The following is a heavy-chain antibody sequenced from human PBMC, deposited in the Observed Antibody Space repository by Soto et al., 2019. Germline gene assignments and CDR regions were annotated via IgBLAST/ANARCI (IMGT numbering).Heavy chain of an antibody. V-gene: IGHV5-51*01. J-gene: IGHJ6*02. CDR3: ARHYWSSTSCYPVYYYYYGMDV. Sequence: PGESLKISCKGSGYSFTSYWIGWVRQMPGKGLEWMGIIYPGDSDTRYSPSFQGQVTISADKSISTAYLQWSSLKASDTAMYYCARHYWSSTSCYPVYYYYYGMDVWGQGTRVTVSS. CDR1: GYSFTSYW. CDR2: IYPGDSDT. D-gene: IGHD2-2*01.